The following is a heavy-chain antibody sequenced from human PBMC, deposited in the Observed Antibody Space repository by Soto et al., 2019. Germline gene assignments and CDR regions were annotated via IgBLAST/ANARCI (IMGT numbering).Heavy chain of an antibody. V-gene: IGHV3-7*01. J-gene: IGHJ4*02. Sequence: GGSQRLSCAPSGFTFSSYWMSWVRQARGKGLXWVXXIXXDXXXXXSXXAGKGRFTVSRDNAKNSLYLQMNSLRADESVVYYCARGKRGLPPLDYRGQGARVTVSS. CDR2: IXXDXXXX. CDR3: ARGKRGLPPLDY. CDR1: GFTFSSYW.